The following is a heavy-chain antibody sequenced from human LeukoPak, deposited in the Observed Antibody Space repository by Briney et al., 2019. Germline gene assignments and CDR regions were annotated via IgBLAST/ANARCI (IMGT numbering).Heavy chain of an antibody. CDR2: IKQDGSEK. V-gene: IGHV3-7*01. CDR1: GFTFSSYW. J-gene: IGHJ3*02. D-gene: IGHD6-19*01. CDR3: ARKTHVTGTYAFDI. Sequence: GGSLRLSCAAPGFTFSSYWMTWVRQAPGKGLEWVTNIKQDGSEKYYVDSVKGRFTISRDNAKNSLYLQMNSLRAEDTAVCYCARKTHVTGTYAFDIWGQGTVVTVSS.